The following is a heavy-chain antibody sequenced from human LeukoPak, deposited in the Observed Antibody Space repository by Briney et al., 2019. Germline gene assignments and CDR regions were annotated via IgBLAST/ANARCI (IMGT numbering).Heavy chain of an antibody. CDR1: GGSISSYY. CDR2: IYYSGST. D-gene: IGHD5-18*01. V-gene: IGHV4-59*12. Sequence: KSSETLSLTCTVSGGSISSYYWSWIRQPPGKGLEWIGYIYYSGSTNYNPSLKSRVTISVDTSKNQFSLKLSSVTAADTAVYYCARAVGRGYSYGYPGAYYSYYVDVWGKGTTVTVSS. J-gene: IGHJ6*03. CDR3: ARAVGRGYSYGYPGAYYSYYVDV.